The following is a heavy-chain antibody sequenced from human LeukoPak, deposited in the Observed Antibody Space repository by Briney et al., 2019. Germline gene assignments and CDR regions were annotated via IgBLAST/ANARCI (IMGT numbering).Heavy chain of an antibody. J-gene: IGHJ5*02. CDR2: IYYSGST. CDR1: GGSISSGDYY. Sequence: PSETLSLTCTVSGGSISSGDYYWSWIRQPPGKGLEWIGYIYYSGSTYYNPSLKSRVTISVDTSKNQFSLKLSSVTAADTAVYYCARHRRYVWVGSKNQGWFDPWGQGTLVTVSS. CDR3: ARHRRYVWVGSKNQGWFDP. V-gene: IGHV4-30-4*01. D-gene: IGHD1-14*01.